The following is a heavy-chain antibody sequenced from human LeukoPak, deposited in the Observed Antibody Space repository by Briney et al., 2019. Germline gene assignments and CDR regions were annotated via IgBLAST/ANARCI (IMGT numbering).Heavy chain of an antibody. D-gene: IGHD6-6*01. CDR1: GFPLGEYA. V-gene: IGHV3-49*03. CDR3: TRGASSSAFRVNYYFDY. J-gene: IGHJ4*02. CDR2: IRSKAYGGPT. Sequence: GRSVRLSCTACGFPLGEYAMRWLRHAPGKGLEWVGFIRSKAYGGPTEYAASVKGRFTISRDDSKSIAYLQMNSLTTEDTAVYYCTRGASSSAFRVNYYFDYWGQGTLVTVSS.